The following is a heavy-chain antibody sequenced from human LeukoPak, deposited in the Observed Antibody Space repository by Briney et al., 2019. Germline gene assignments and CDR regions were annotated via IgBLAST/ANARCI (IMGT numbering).Heavy chain of an antibody. J-gene: IGHJ6*03. CDR2: ISSSGSTI. CDR3: ARGIAPLGDYCYYYMDV. Sequence: EGSLRLSCAASGFTFSSYEMNWVRQAPGKGLEWVSYISSSGSTIYYADSVKGRFTISRDNAKNSLYLQMNSLRAEDTAVYYCARGIAPLGDYCYYYMDVWGKGTTVTISS. CDR1: GFTFSSYE. V-gene: IGHV3-48*03. D-gene: IGHD3-16*01.